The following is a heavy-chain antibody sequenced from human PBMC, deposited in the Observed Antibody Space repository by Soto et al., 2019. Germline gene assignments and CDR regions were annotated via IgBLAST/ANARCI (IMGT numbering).Heavy chain of an antibody. D-gene: IGHD1-20*01. J-gene: IGHJ3*02. CDR3: AAGAYRYNTHDAFDI. CDR2: IVVGSGNT. CDR1: GFTFTSSA. V-gene: IGHV1-58*02. Sequence: ASVKVSCKASGFTFTSSAMQWVRQARGQRLEWIGWIVVGSGNTNYAQKFQERVTITRDMSTSTAYMELSSLRSEDTAVYYCAAGAYRYNTHDAFDIWGQGTMVTVSS.